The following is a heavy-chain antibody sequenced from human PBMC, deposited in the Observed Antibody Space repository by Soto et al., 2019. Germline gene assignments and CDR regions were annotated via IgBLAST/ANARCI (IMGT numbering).Heavy chain of an antibody. V-gene: IGHV4-31*03. D-gene: IGHD5-12*01. CDR1: GGSISSGGYY. J-gene: IGHJ6*02. CDR2: IYYSGST. CDR3: ARDWIVATSSAMDV. Sequence: QVQLQESGPGLVKPSQTLSLTCTVSGGSISSGGYYWSWIRQHPGKGLEWIGYIYYSGSTYYNPSLKSRVTISVDTSKNQFSLKLSSVTAADTAVYYCARDWIVATSSAMDVWGQGTTVTVSS.